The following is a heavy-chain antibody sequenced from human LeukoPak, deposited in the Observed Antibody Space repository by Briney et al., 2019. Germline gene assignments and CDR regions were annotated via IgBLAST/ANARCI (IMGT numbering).Heavy chain of an antibody. V-gene: IGHV3-48*03. CDR1: GLTFSDYV. CDR2: IGSSGLII. D-gene: IGHD2-15*01. Sequence: GGSLRLPCAASGLTFSDYVLYWVRQAPGKGLEWVSYIGSSGLIIYYADSVKGRLTISRDNAKNSLFLQMSSLRAEDTAVYYCARGISAVVPRAFDLWGQGTMVTVSS. CDR3: ARGISAVVPRAFDL. J-gene: IGHJ3*01.